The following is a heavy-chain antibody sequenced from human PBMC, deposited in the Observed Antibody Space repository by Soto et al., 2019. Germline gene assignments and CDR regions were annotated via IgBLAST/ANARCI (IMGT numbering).Heavy chain of an antibody. CDR2: MNPNSGNT. CDR1: GYTFTSYD. V-gene: IGHV1-8*01. Sequence: QVQLVQSGAEVKKPGASAKVSCKASGYTFTSYDINWVRQATGQGLEWMGWMNPNSGNTGYAQKFQGRVTMTRNTSISTAYMELSSLRSEDTAVYYCARGEVEMATSPPGYWGQGTLVTVSS. D-gene: IGHD5-12*01. CDR3: ARGEVEMATSPPGY. J-gene: IGHJ4*02.